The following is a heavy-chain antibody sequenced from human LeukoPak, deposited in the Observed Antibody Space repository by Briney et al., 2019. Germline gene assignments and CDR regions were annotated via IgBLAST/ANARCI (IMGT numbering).Heavy chain of an antibody. D-gene: IGHD2/OR15-2a*01. CDR1: GFTFSDYY. Sequence: GGSLRLSCAASGFTFSDYYMSWIRQAPGKGLEWVSYISSSSIYTNYADSVKGRFPISRDNAKNSLYLQMNSLRAEDTAVYYCARSRGSSRGPDYWGQGTLVTVSS. CDR3: ARSRGSSRGPDY. CDR2: ISSSSIYT. V-gene: IGHV3-11*06. J-gene: IGHJ4*02.